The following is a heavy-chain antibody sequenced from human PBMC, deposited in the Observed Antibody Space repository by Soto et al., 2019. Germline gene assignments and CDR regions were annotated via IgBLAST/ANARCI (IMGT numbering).Heavy chain of an antibody. CDR2: INGEGSET. D-gene: IGHD3-22*01. CDR1: GFSIDTHW. J-gene: IGHJ4*02. V-gene: IGHV3-74*03. Sequence: EVQLVESGGGLVQPGGSLRLSCVASGFSIDTHWMHWVRQAPGKGLVWLARINGEGSETTYAVSVKGRVTISRANARKTLYLQVSDLRVEATDVYYCAGDSPHDASVAGAYGGPGALGTVSS. CDR3: AGDSPHDASVAGAY.